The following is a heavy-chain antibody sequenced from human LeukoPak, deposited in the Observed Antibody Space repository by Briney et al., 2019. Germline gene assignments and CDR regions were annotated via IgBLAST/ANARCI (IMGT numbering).Heavy chain of an antibody. Sequence: PSETLSLTCTVSGGSISSYYWSWIRQPAGKGLEWIGRIYTSGSTNYNPSLKSRVTMSVDTSKNQFSLKLSSVTAADTAVYYCGRDRYYYDSSGYLFDYWGQGTLVTVSS. V-gene: IGHV4-4*07. CDR1: GGSISSYY. CDR3: GRDRYYYDSSGYLFDY. D-gene: IGHD3-22*01. CDR2: IYTSGST. J-gene: IGHJ4*02.